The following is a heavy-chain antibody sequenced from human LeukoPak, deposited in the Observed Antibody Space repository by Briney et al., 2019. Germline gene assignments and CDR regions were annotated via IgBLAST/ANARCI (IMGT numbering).Heavy chain of an antibody. Sequence: SETLSLTCTVSGGSISSYYWSWIRQPPGKGLEWIGYIYYSGSTNYNPSLKSRVTISVDTSKNQFSLKLSSVTAADTAVYYCARDRSRSLYYYDSSGYPYYYYYGMDVWGQGTTVTVSS. CDR3: ARDRSRSLYYYDSSGYPYYYYYGMDV. D-gene: IGHD3-22*01. V-gene: IGHV4-59*01. CDR2: IYYSGST. J-gene: IGHJ6*02. CDR1: GGSISSYY.